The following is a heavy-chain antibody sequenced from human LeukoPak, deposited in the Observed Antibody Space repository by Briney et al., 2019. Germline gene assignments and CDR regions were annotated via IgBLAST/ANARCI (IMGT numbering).Heavy chain of an antibody. Sequence: SETLSLTCTVSGGSISGHYWSWIRQPPGKGLEWIGYIFYTGSTDYNPSLESRLTISVDTSKNHFSLKLSSVTAADTAVYYCARGYNTFDYWGQGTLVTVSS. CDR1: GGSISGHY. CDR2: IFYTGST. J-gene: IGHJ4*02. D-gene: IGHD5-24*01. CDR3: ARGYNTFDY. V-gene: IGHV4-59*11.